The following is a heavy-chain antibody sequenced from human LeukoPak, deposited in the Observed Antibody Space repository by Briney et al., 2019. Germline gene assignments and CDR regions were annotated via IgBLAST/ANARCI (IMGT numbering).Heavy chain of an antibody. J-gene: IGHJ4*02. CDR1: GYTFTTYY. D-gene: IGHD3-10*01. CDR3: ARAFSGIVDY. CDR2: ISAYNGNT. Sequence: ASVKVSCKASGYTFTTYYMHWVRQAPGQGLEWMGWISAYNGNTNYAQKLQGRVTMTTDTSTSTAYMELRSLRSDDTAVYYCARAFSGIVDYWGQGTLVTVSS. V-gene: IGHV1-18*04.